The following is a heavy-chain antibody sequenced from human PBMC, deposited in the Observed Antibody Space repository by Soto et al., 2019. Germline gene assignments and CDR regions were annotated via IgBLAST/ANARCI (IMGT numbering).Heavy chain of an antibody. J-gene: IGHJ4*02. CDR2: IYPGDFDT. CDR1: GYSFSRNW. CDR3: ARHSLIAAAGSGPPDY. Sequence: ESLKISCKGSGYSFSRNWIGWVRQMPGKGLEWMGIIYPGDFDTRYSPSFQGQVTISVDKSIGTAYLQWSSLRASDTGIYYCARHSLIAAAGSGPPDYWGQGTLVTVSS. V-gene: IGHV5-51*01. D-gene: IGHD6-13*01.